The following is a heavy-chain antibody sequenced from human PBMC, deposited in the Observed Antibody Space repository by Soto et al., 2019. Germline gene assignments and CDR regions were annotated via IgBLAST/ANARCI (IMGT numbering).Heavy chain of an antibody. D-gene: IGHD3-10*01. V-gene: IGHV4-34*01. CDR3: ARGPLLLWFGEFFDY. J-gene: IGHJ4*02. Sequence: SETLSLTCAVYGGSFSGYYWSWIRQPPGKGLEWIGEINHSGSTNYNPSLKSRVTISVDTSKNQFSLKLSSVTAADTAVYYCARGPLLLWFGEFFDYWGQGTLVTVS. CDR1: GGSFSGYY. CDR2: INHSGST.